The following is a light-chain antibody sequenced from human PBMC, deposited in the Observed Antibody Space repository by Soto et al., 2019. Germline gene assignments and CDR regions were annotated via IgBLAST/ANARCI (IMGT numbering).Light chain of an antibody. J-gene: IGKJ4*01. CDR3: QQYGSSPLT. V-gene: IGKV3-20*01. CDR2: GAS. Sequence: EIVLTQSPVTLSLSPGERATLSCRASQSFRSSYLAWYQQKPGQAPRLLIYGASSRATGIPDRFSGSGSGTDFTLTISRLEPEDFAVYYCQQYGSSPLTFGGGTKVEIK. CDR1: QSFRSSY.